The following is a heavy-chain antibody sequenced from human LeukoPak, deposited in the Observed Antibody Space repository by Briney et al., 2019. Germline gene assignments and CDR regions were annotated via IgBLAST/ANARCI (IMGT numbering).Heavy chain of an antibody. CDR2: IYPGDSDT. CDR3: ARRNPDTYCDFWSGYYKGPYYYYYMDV. CDR1: GYSFTSYW. V-gene: IGHV5-51*01. D-gene: IGHD3-3*01. Sequence: GESLKISCKGSGYSFTSYWIGWVRQMPGKGLEWMGIIYPGDSDTRYSPSFQGQVTISADKSISTAYLQWSSLKASDTAMYYCARRNPDTYCDFWSGYYKGPYYYYYMDVWGKGTTVTVSS. J-gene: IGHJ6*03.